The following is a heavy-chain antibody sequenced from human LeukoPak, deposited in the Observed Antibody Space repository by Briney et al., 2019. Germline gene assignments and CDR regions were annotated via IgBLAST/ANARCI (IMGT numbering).Heavy chain of an antibody. Sequence: GASVKVSCKASGGTFSSYAISWVRQVPGQGLEWMGWINAGNGNTKYSQKFQGRVTITRDTSASTAYMELSSLRSEDTAVYYCARAYYDFWSGYSFDYWGQGTLVTVSS. V-gene: IGHV1-3*01. CDR1: GGTFSSYA. CDR2: INAGNGNT. CDR3: ARAYYDFWSGYSFDY. D-gene: IGHD3-3*01. J-gene: IGHJ4*02.